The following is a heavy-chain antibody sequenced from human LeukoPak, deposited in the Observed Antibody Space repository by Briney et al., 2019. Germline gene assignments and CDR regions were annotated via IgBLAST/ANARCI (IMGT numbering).Heavy chain of an antibody. CDR2: IYSGGNT. CDR3: AREATMAQKYFQH. J-gene: IGHJ1*01. V-gene: IGHV3-53*01. Sequence: SGGSLRLSCAASGFTVSSNYMGWVRQAPGKGLEWVSVIYSGGNTYYADSVKGRFTISRDNSKNTLYLQMNSLRAEDTAVYYCAREATMAQKYFQHWGQGTLVTVSS. CDR1: GFTVSSNY. D-gene: IGHD3-10*01.